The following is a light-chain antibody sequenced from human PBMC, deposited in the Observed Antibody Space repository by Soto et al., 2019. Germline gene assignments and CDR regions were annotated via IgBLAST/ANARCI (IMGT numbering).Light chain of an antibody. V-gene: IGKV3-15*01. CDR3: QQYNNWPPLT. Sequence: EIVMTQSPATLSVSPGERATLSCRASQSVSSNLAWYQQKPGQAPRLLIYGVSTRATGIPARFSGSGSGTEFTLTISSLRSEDFAVYYCQQYNNWPPLTFGGGTKVEIK. CDR2: GVS. J-gene: IGKJ4*01. CDR1: QSVSSN.